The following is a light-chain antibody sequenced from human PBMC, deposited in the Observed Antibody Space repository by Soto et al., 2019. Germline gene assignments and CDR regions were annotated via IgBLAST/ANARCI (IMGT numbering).Light chain of an antibody. Sequence: QSVLTQPPSASGTPGQSVSISCSGSRSNIGTNPVNWYQQLLGTAPKLLFYTNTQRPSGVPDRFSASKSGTSASLSISGLQSEDEADYYCAAWDDSLNSVIFGGGTKLTVL. CDR1: RSNIGTNP. CDR2: TNT. V-gene: IGLV1-44*01. CDR3: AAWDDSLNSVI. J-gene: IGLJ2*01.